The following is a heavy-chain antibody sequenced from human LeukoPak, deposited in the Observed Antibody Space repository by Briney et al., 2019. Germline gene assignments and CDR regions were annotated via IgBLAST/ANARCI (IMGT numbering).Heavy chain of an antibody. CDR2: ISGSGSST. J-gene: IGHJ6*03. Sequence: GGSLRLSCAASGFTFRSYAMRWVRHAPGKGRECVSAISGSGSSTYYAGSVKGRFTISRHNSKNTLYLQMNSLRAEYTAVYYCAKGLTVAGTSYFYYMDVWGKGATVTVSS. V-gene: IGHV3-23*01. CDR1: GFTFRSYA. CDR3: AKGLTVAGTSYFYYMDV. D-gene: IGHD6-19*01.